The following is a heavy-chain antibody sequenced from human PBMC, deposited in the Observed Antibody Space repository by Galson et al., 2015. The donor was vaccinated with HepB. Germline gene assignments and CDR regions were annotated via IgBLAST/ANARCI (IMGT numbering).Heavy chain of an antibody. CDR2: IQLDGSDK. V-gene: IGHV3-7*03. D-gene: IGHD6-19*01. CDR1: GFTFSTYW. J-gene: IGHJ4*02. Sequence: SLRLSCAASGFTFSTYWMSWVRQAPGKGLEWVATIQLDGSDKYYVDSVKGRFTISRDNAKNSLYLQMNSLRIEDTAVYYCAGGSGWYFDYWGQGTLVSVSS. CDR3: AGGSGWYFDY.